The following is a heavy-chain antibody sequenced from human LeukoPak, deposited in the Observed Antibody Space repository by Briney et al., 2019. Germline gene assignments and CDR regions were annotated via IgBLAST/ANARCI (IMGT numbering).Heavy chain of an antibody. J-gene: IGHJ4*02. CDR2: INGDGSTT. Sequence: PGGSLRLSCAASGFTFSNYWMHWVRQAPGKGLVWVSRINGDGSTTNYADSVKGRFTISRDNAKNTLFLQMNSLRAEDTALYYCAKGNNWNYVGYFDYWGQGTLVTVSS. CDR1: GFTFSNYW. CDR3: AKGNNWNYVGYFDY. D-gene: IGHD1-7*01. V-gene: IGHV3-74*01.